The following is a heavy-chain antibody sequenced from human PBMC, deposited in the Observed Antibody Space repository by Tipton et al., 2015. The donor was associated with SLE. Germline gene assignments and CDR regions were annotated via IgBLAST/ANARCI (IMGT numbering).Heavy chain of an antibody. J-gene: IGHJ4*02. CDR2: IYYSGST. CDR3: ARERDIAVAGGAFDY. V-gene: IGHV4-59*11. D-gene: IGHD6-19*01. Sequence: TLSLTCTVSGGSISSHYWSWIRQPPGKGLEWIGYIYYSGSTNYNPSLKSRVTISVDTSKNQFSLKLSSVTAAGTAVYYCARERDIAVAGGAFDYWGQGTLVTVSS. CDR1: GGSISSHY.